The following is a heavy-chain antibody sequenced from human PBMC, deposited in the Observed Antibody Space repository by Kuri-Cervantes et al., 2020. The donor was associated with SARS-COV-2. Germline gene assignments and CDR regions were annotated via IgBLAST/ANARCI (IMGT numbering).Heavy chain of an antibody. D-gene: IGHD3-22*01. CDR3: ALGYWGSGYPRYYYYMDV. J-gene: IGHJ6*03. V-gene: IGHV1-69*13. CDR2: IIPIFGTA. CDR1: GYSFSDHY. Sequence: SVKVSCKAFGYSFSDHYMYWVRQAPGQGLEWMGGIIPIFGTANYAQKFQGRVTITADESTSTAFMELSSLRSEDTAVYYCALGYWGSGYPRYYYYMDVWGKGTTVTVSS.